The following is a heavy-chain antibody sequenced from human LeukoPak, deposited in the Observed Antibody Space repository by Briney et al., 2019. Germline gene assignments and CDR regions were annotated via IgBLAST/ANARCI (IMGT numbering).Heavy chain of an antibody. CDR1: GFTFSSYA. V-gene: IGHV3-23*01. J-gene: IGHJ4*02. CDR3: ASADYGDYLY. CDR2: ISGSGGST. Sequence: GGSLRLSCAASGFTFSSYAMSWVRQAPGTGLEWVSAISGSGGSTYYADSVKGRFTISRDNSKNTLYLQMTSLRTEDTAVYYCASADYGDYLYWGQGTLVTVSS. D-gene: IGHD4-17*01.